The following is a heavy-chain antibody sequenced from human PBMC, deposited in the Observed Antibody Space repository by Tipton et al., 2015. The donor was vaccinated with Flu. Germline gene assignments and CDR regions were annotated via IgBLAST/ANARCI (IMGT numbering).Heavy chain of an antibody. CDR3: ARRVAGRGMAV. V-gene: IGHV4-61*02. CDR2: IYTGGGT. D-gene: IGHD3-10*01. J-gene: IGHJ6*02. Sequence: TLSLTCTVSGASISIGAYYWTWIRRPADKGLEWFGRIYTGGGTNYNPSLKSRVTITLDTSKNQFSLRLSSVTAADTAVYYCARRVAGRGMAVWGQGTRVTVSS. CDR1: GASISIGAYY.